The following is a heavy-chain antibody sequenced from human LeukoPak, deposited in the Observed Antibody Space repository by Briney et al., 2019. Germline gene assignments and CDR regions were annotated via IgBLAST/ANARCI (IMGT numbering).Heavy chain of an antibody. V-gene: IGHV3-23*01. CDR3: AKRRYCNSVSCHDFDY. Sequence: GGSLRLSRAASGFTFSSYAISWVRQAPGQGLEWVSAISAGGDSPYYADSVQGRFSISRDNDKNTVYLQMNSLRAGDAAIYYCAKRRYCNSVSCHDFDYWGQGTPVTVSS. CDR1: GFTFSSYA. CDR2: ISAGGDSP. D-gene: IGHD2-2*01. J-gene: IGHJ4*02.